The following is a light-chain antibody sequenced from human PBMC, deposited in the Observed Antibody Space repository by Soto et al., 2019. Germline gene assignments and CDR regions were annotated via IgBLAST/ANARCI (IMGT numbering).Light chain of an antibody. Sequence: DIQMTQTPSSLSAPVGDRVTITCRASQSISSYLNWYQQKPCKAPKLLIYAASSLQSGVPSRFSGSGSGTDFTVTISSLPPEEFATYDCQQCYSTVFNFGPDTKVDIK. CDR2: AAS. V-gene: IGKV1-39*01. J-gene: IGKJ3*01. CDR3: QQCYSTVFN. CDR1: QSISSY.